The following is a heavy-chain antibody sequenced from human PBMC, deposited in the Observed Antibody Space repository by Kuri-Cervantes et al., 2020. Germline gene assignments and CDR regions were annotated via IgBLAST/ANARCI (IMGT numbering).Heavy chain of an antibody. CDR3: AGDHWIGSTTAQRYFGMDV. V-gene: IGHV3-7*01. Sequence: GESLKISCAASGFTFSSYWMSWVRQAPGKGLEWVANIKQDGSEKYYVDSVKGRFTISRDNAKNSLYLQMNSLRAEDTAVYYCAGDHWIGSTTAQRYFGMDVWGQGTTVTVSS. D-gene: IGHD4-17*01. CDR2: IKQDGSEK. J-gene: IGHJ6*02. CDR1: GFTFSSYW.